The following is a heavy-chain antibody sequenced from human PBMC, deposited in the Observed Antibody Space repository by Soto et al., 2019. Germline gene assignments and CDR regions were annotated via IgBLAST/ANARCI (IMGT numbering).Heavy chain of an antibody. Sequence: QVQLVESGGGVVQPGRSLRLSCAASGFTFSSYGMHWVRQAPGKGLEWVAVISYDGSNKYYADSVKGRFTISRDNSKNTLYLQMNSLRAEDTAVYYCANPPFPSYCSGGSCYPRLDVWGQGTTVTVSS. CDR2: ISYDGSNK. D-gene: IGHD2-15*01. J-gene: IGHJ6*02. V-gene: IGHV3-30*18. CDR1: GFTFSSYG. CDR3: ANPPFPSYCSGGSCYPRLDV.